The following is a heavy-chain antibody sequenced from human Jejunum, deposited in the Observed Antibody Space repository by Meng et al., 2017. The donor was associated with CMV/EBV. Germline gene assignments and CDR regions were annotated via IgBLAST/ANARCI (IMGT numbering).Heavy chain of an antibody. V-gene: IGHV4-34*01. CDR2: INDIGST. D-gene: IGHD3-10*01. J-gene: IGHJ4*02. CDR3: ARYYIY. CDR1: GGFCSGYY. Sequence: SETLSLTCGFSGGFCSGYYWSWIRQPPGKGLEWIGEINDIGSTNYNPSLKSRVSISVDTSKKQFSLKLTSVTAADTAVYYCARYYIYWGQGTLVTVSS.